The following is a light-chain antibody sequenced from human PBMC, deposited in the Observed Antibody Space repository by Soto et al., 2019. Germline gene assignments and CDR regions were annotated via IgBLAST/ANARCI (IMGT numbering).Light chain of an antibody. V-gene: IGKV1D-12*01. CDR3: QHSYSCPIT. Sequence: DIQMSQYPSSVSASAEDRVTITCRASQDIASYWAWYQHKPGRTPELLIHGASRLQSGVPARFSGSGSGTDFTLSINSLQPEDFATYYCQHSYSCPITFGGGRRLEI. J-gene: IGKJ5*01. CDR1: QDIASY. CDR2: GAS.